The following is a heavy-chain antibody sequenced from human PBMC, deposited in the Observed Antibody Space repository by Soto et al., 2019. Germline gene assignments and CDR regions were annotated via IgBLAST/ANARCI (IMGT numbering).Heavy chain of an antibody. CDR3: AGEDYYDSSGYSYFFDY. J-gene: IGHJ4*02. CDR2: IFHSGST. Sequence: SETLSLTCAVSGYTISSGYYWGWIRQPPGQGLEWIGSIFHSGSTYYNPSLKSRVTISVDTSKNQFSLKLSSVTAADTAVYYCAGEDYYDSSGYSYFFDYWGQGTLVTVSS. D-gene: IGHD3-22*01. V-gene: IGHV4-38-2*02. CDR1: GYTISSGYY.